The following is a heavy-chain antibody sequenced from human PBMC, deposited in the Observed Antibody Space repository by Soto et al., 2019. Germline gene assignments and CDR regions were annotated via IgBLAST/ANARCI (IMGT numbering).Heavy chain of an antibody. Sequence: QVQLVESGGGVVQPGRSLRLSCAASEFTFSSCAMHWVRQAPGKGLEWVALISYDGSNKYYADSVKGRFTISRDNSKNKLYLQMNSLRAEDTAVYYCARDKRDLRFLEWSYYFDYWGQGTLVTVSS. CDR2: ISYDGSNK. CDR3: ARDKRDLRFLEWSYYFDY. D-gene: IGHD3-3*01. V-gene: IGHV3-30-3*01. J-gene: IGHJ4*02. CDR1: EFTFSSCA.